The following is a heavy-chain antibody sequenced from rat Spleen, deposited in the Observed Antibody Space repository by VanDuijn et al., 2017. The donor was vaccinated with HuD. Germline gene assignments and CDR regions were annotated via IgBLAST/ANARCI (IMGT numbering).Heavy chain of an antibody. Sequence: EVQLVESGGGLVQPGRSLKFSCAASGFTFSDYAMAWVRQAPKKGLEWVATIIYDGSSTYYRDSVKGRFTISRDNAKSTLYLQMDSLRSEDTATYYCARHDYDGTYYYPSYFDYWGQGVMVTVSS. J-gene: IGHJ2*01. CDR2: IIYDGSST. CDR3: ARHDYDGTYYYPSYFDY. CDR1: GFTFSDYA. D-gene: IGHD1-12*02. V-gene: IGHV5-17*01.